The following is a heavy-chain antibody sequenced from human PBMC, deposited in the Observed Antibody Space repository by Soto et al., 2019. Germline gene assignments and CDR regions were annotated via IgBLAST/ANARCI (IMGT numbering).Heavy chain of an antibody. CDR3: ARVGSGSGSFDY. J-gene: IGHJ4*02. D-gene: IGHD3-10*01. Sequence: SATRSLTCTVSGGSISSGGYYWIWIRQHPGKVLEWIGYIYYSGITYYNPSLKSRVTISVDTSKNQFSLKLSSVTAADTAVYYCARVGSGSGSFDYWGQGTLVTVAS. CDR1: GGSISSGGYY. CDR2: IYYSGIT. V-gene: IGHV4-31*03.